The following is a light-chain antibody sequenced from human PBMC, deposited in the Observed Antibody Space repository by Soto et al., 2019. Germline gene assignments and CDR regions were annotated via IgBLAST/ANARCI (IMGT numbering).Light chain of an antibody. V-gene: IGLV2-14*01. CDR3: SSYTSSSTRV. CDR2: GDS. CDR1: SSDVGGYNY. Sequence: QSVLTQPASVSGSPGQTITISCTGTSSDVGGYNYVSWYQQLPGKAPKLIIYGDSNRPSGVSNRFSGSKSGNTASLTISGLQAEEEADYYCSSYTSSSTRVFGSGTKVTVL. J-gene: IGLJ1*01.